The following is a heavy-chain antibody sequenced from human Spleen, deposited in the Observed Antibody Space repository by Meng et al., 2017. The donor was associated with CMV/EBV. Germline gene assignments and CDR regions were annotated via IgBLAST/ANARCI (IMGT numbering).Heavy chain of an antibody. J-gene: IGHJ4*02. CDR3: AKDLYDVAGIYFYY. CDR2: MKQDGSEK. CDR1: GFTFSNYG. V-gene: IGHV3-7*01. D-gene: IGHD6-19*01. Sequence: GESLKISCAASGFTFSNYGMNWVRQAPGKGLEWVANMKQDGSEKYCVDSVKGRFTISRDDAKNSLYLQMNSLRAEDTAVYYCAKDLYDVAGIYFYYWGQGTLVTVSS.